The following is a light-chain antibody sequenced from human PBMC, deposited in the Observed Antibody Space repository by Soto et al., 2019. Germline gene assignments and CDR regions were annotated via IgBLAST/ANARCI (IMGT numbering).Light chain of an antibody. J-gene: IGKJ2*01. Sequence: DIQMTQSPSSLSASVGDRVTITCRASQSISSYLNWYQQKPGTAPKLLIYAASRLQSGVPSRFSGSGSGTDFTLTISSLQHEYFATYYCQQSYSTPRTVGQGTKLEIK. CDR3: QQSYSTPRT. V-gene: IGKV1-39*01. CDR2: AAS. CDR1: QSISSY.